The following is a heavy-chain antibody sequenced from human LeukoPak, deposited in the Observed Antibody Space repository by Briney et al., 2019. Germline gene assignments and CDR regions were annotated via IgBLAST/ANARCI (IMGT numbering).Heavy chain of an antibody. V-gene: IGHV4-34*01. J-gene: IGHJ5*02. CDR3: ARGGDKNRFDP. CDR2: INHSGST. Sequence: SETLSLTCAVYGGSFSGYYWSWIRQPPGKGLEWIGEINHSGSTNYNPSLKSRVTISVDTSKNQFSLKLSSVTAADTAVYYCARGGDKNRFDPRGQGTLVTVSS. CDR1: GGSFSGYY. D-gene: IGHD3-16*01.